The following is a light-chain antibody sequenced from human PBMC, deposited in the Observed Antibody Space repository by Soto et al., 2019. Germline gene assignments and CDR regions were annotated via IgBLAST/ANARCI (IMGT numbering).Light chain of an antibody. J-gene: IGKJ5*01. V-gene: IGKV3-15*01. CDR2: GAS. CDR3: QQYNNWPPVT. Sequence: ETVMTQSPATLSVSPGERATLSCRASQSVSSNVAWYQQTPGQAPRLLIYGASTRATGTPDRFSGSGSGTEFTLTISSLQSEDFAVYYCQQYNNWPPVTFGQGTPLDIK. CDR1: QSVSSN.